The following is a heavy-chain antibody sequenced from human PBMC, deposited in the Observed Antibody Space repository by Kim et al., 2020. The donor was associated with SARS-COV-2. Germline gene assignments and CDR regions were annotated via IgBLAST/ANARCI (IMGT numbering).Heavy chain of an antibody. CDR1: GGSISSYY. Sequence: SETLSLTCTVSGGSISSYYWSWIRQPPGKGLEWIGYIYYSGSTNYNPSLKSRVTISVDTSKNQFSLKLSSVTAADTAVYYCARRADRLRGYGMDVWGQGTTVTVSS. V-gene: IGHV4-59*01. CDR2: IYYSGST. D-gene: IGHD3-10*01. CDR3: ARRADRLRGYGMDV. J-gene: IGHJ6*02.